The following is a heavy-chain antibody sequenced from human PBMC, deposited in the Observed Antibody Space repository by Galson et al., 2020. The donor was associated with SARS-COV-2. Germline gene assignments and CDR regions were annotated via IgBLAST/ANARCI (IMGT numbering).Heavy chain of an antibody. D-gene: IGHD2-8*01. J-gene: IGHJ6*02. V-gene: IGHV3-74*01. CDR2: INGDGTRV. Sequence: GGSLRLSCAASGFGFSTYWMYWVRQVPGKGLVWVSRINGDGTRVNYADSAQGRFTISRDNAKNTLYLQTSSLRVEDTAVNYCASHYCTNGLCHLNYYYAMAVWGQGTTVTVSS. CDR1: GFGFSTYW. CDR3: ASHYCTNGLCHLNYYYAMAV.